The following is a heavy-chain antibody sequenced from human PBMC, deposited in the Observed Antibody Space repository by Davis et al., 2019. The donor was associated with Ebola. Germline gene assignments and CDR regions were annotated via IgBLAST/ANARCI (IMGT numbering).Heavy chain of an antibody. CDR1: GGSSSGYY. CDR3: ARVGNPYYYYGMDV. CDR2: TYYSGST. Sequence: GSLRPSCAVYGGSSSGYYWSWIRQPQGKGLGWIGSTYYSGSTYYNPSLKSQVTISVDTSKNQFSLKLSSVTAADTAVYYCARVGNPYYYYGMDVWGQGTTVTVSS. D-gene: IGHD1-14*01. J-gene: IGHJ6*02. V-gene: IGHV4-34*01.